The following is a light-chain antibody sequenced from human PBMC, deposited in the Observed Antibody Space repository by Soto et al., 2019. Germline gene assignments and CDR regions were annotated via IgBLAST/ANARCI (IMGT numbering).Light chain of an antibody. J-gene: IGLJ1*01. CDR1: SSDDGGYNY. CDR2: EVS. V-gene: IGLV2-14*01. CDR3: RSYTSSSTLEV. Sequence: QSALTPPASVSGSPGRSITISCTRTSSDDGGYNYVSCYQQHPGKAPKLMIYEVSNRPSGVSNRFSGYKSGNTASLTISGLQAEHEADYYCRSYTSSSTLEVFGTGTKVTVL.